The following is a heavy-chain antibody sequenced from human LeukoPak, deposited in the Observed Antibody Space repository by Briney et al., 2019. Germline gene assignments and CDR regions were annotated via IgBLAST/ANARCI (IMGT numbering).Heavy chain of an antibody. V-gene: IGHV1-8*03. D-gene: IGHD3-22*01. Sequence: ASVKVSCKASGYTFTSYYMHWVRQAPGQGLEWMGWMNPNSGNTGYAQKFQGRVTITRNTSISTAYMELSSLRSEDTAVYYCAKRFGYYDSSGYMDYWGQGTLVTVSS. CDR1: GYTFTSYY. J-gene: IGHJ4*02. CDR3: AKRFGYYDSSGYMDY. CDR2: MNPNSGNT.